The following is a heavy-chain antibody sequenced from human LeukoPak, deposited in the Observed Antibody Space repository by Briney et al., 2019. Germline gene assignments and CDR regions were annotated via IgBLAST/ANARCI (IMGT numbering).Heavy chain of an antibody. CDR1: GFTVSSNY. D-gene: IGHD6-13*01. CDR3: AKDQDSSSWYFDY. CDR2: ISGGGGST. V-gene: IGHV3-23*01. Sequence: GGSLRLSCAASGFTVSSNYMSWVRQAPGKGLEWVSTISGGGGSTYYTDYYTDSVKGRFTISRDNSKTTLYLQMNSLRAEDTAIYYCAKDQDSSSWYFDYWGQGTLVTVSS. J-gene: IGHJ4*02.